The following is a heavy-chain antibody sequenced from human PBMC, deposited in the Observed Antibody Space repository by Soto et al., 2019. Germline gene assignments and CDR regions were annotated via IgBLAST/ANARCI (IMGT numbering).Heavy chain of an antibody. CDR2: IHRDGTST. D-gene: IGHD2-21*02. CDR1: GLTFSNYW. Sequence: EVQLVESGGGLVQPGGSLRLSCEASGLTFSNYWMHWVRQAPGKGLVWVSRIHRDGTSTSYADSVKGRFHFSRDNAKNPLCLEMYRLRAGDSAVEYCDRDGAYWGGDCYSLWCFDLWGRGTLVTVSS. CDR3: DRDGAYWGGDCYSLWCFDL. V-gene: IGHV3-74*01. J-gene: IGHJ2*01.